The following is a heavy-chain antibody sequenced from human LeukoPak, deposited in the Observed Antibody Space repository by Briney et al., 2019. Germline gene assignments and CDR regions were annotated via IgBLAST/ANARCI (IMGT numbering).Heavy chain of an antibody. CDR2: IWYDGSNK. Sequence: GRSLRLSCASSGFTFSIYCMHWVRQAPGKGLEWVAVIWYDGSNKYYADSVKVRFTISRDNSKNTLYLQMTSPRAADRDVYYCARTKDNTSFDPWGQGTLVTVSS. J-gene: IGHJ5*02. CDR3: ARTKDNTSFDP. V-gene: IGHV3-33*01. CDR1: GFTFSIYC.